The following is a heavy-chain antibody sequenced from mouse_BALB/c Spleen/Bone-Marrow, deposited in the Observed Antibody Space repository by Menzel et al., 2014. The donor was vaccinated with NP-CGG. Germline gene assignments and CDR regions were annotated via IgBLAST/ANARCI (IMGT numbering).Heavy chain of an antibody. Sequence: EVKVEESGGGLVQPGGSRKLSCAASGFTFSSFGMHWVRQAPEKGLEWAAYISSGSSTIYYADTAKGRFTISRDNPKNTLFLQMTSLRSEDTAMYYCARGGNYAWFAYWGQGTLVTVSA. J-gene: IGHJ3*01. D-gene: IGHD2-1*01. CDR2: ISSGSSTI. V-gene: IGHV5-17*02. CDR1: GFTFSSFG. CDR3: ARGGNYAWFAY.